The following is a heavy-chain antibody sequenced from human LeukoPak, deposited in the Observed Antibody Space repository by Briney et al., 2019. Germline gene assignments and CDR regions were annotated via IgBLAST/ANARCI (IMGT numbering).Heavy chain of an antibody. J-gene: IGHJ4*02. V-gene: IGHV3-7*04. CDR1: GFTFINYW. CDR3: ARYYYASGSFDY. CDR2: IKQDGSDK. D-gene: IGHD3-10*01. Sequence: PGGSLRLSYAASGFTFINYWMSWVRQAPGKGLEWVANIKQDGSDKYYVDSVKGRFTISRDNAKNSLSLQMNSLRAEDTAVYYCARYYYASGSFDYWGQGTLVTVSS.